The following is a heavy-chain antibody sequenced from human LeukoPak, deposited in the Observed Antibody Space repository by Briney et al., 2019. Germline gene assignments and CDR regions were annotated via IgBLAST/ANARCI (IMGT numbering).Heavy chain of an antibody. CDR1: GGSFSGYY. Sequence: SETLSLTCAVYGGSFSGYYWTWIRQPPGKGLEWIGEINDSGSTNYNPSLKSRVTKSVDMSKNQFSLKLSSVTAADTAVYYCARDVGDCSGGSCYSWFDPWGQGTLVTVSS. CDR2: INDSGST. V-gene: IGHV4-34*01. D-gene: IGHD2-15*01. CDR3: ARDVGDCSGGSCYSWFDP. J-gene: IGHJ5*02.